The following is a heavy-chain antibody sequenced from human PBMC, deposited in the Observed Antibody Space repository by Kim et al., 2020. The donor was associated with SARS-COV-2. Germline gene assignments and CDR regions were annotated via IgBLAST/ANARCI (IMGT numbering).Heavy chain of an antibody. Sequence: GGSLRLSCAASGFTFSSYAMSWVRQAPGKGLEWVSAISGSGGSTYYADSVKGRFTISRDNCKNTLYLQMNSLRAEDTAVYYCAKDGGSPGPYYYDSSGYYGTGDFDYWGQGTLVTVSS. CDR2: ISGSGGST. CDR3: AKDGGSPGPYYYDSSGYYGTGDFDY. CDR1: GFTFSSYA. D-gene: IGHD3-22*01. J-gene: IGHJ4*02. V-gene: IGHV3-23*01.